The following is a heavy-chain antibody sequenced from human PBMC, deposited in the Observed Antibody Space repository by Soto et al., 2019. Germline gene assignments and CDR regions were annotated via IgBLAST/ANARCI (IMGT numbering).Heavy chain of an antibody. V-gene: IGHV3-66*04. CDR1: GFTVSSNY. Sequence: EVQLVESGGDLVQPGGSLRLSCAASGFTVSSNYMTWVRQAPGKGLEWVSVIYRDGYTYYADSVKGRFTISRDNSKNTLYLQMNTLRAEDTAVYYCGRLFHSGHGPFDYWGQGTLVTVSS. D-gene: IGHD3-10*01. CDR3: GRLFHSGHGPFDY. CDR2: IYRDGYT. J-gene: IGHJ4*02.